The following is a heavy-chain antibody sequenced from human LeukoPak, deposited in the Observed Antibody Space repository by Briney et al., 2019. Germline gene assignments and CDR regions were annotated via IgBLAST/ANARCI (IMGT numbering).Heavy chain of an antibody. CDR3: ARGRGSSWFNWFDP. CDR2: IYYSGST. CDR1: GGSFSSYY. D-gene: IGHD6-13*01. J-gene: IGHJ5*02. V-gene: IGHV4-59*01. Sequence: PSETLSLTCTVSGGSFSSYYWSWIRQPPGKGLEWIGYIYYSGSTNYNPSLKSRVTISVDTSKNQFSLKLSSVTAADTAVYYCARGRGSSWFNWFDPWGQGTLVTVSS.